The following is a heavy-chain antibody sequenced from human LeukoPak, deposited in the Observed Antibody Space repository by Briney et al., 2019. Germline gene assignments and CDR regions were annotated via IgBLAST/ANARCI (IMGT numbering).Heavy chain of an antibody. V-gene: IGHV3-48*03. Sequence: GGSLRLSCAASGFTFSSYEMNWVRQAPGKGLGWVSYISSSGSTIYYADSVKGRFTISRDNAKNSLYLQMNSLRAEDTAVYYCARDHSYAIDYWGQGTLVTVSS. CDR1: GFTFSSYE. CDR2: ISSSGSTI. J-gene: IGHJ4*02. CDR3: ARDHSYAIDY. D-gene: IGHD5-18*01.